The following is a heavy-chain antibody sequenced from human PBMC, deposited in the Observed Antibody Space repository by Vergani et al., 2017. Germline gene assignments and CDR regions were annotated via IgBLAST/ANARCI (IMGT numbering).Heavy chain of an antibody. V-gene: IGHV4-39*07. CDR3: ARSPGGYSSGFDY. J-gene: IGHJ4*02. D-gene: IGHD6-19*01. Sequence: KESGPVLVKPTETLTLTCTVSGGSISSSSYYWGWIRQPPGKGLEWIGSIYYSGSTYYNPSLKSRVTISVDTSKNQFSLKLSSVTAADTAVYYCARSPGGYSSGFDYWGQGTLVTVSS. CDR1: GGSISSSSYY. CDR2: IYYSGST.